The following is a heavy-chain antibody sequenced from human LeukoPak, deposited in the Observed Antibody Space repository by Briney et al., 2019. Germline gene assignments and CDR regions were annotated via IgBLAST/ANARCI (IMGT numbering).Heavy chain of an antibody. CDR1: GFTFSNYW. CDR2: IKQDGSEK. Sequence: GGSLRLSCEASGFTFSNYWMSWVRQAPGKGLEWVANIKQDGSEKNYVDSVKGRFTISRDNAKNSLYLQMNSLRAEDTAVYYCARGLAAAGNGYWGQGTLVTVSS. CDR3: ARGLAAAGNGY. D-gene: IGHD6-13*01. V-gene: IGHV3-7*04. J-gene: IGHJ4*02.